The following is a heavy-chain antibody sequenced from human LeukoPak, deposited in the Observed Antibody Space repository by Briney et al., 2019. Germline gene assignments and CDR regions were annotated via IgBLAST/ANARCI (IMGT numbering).Heavy chain of an antibody. CDR2: IYTSGST. CDR1: GGSISSGSYY. J-gene: IGHJ4*02. D-gene: IGHD3-22*01. V-gene: IGHV4-61*02. CDR3: ARAMTAGYYNY. Sequence: PSETLSLTCTVSGGSISSGSYYWSWIRQPAGKGLEWIGRIYTSGSTNYNPSLKSRVTIPLDTSENHFSLKLSSVTAADTAVYYCARAMTAGYYNYWGQGTLVTVSS.